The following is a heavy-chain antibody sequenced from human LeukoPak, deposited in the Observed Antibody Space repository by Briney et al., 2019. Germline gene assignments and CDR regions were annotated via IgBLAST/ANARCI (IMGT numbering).Heavy chain of an antibody. J-gene: IGHJ4*02. CDR2: IKRKTDGGTT. CDR1: GFTFSNVW. D-gene: IGHD6-19*01. Sequence: GGALRLSCAASGFTFSNVWMSWVRQAPGKGLEWVGRIKRKTDGGTTDYAAPVKGRFTISRDDSKNTLNLQMNRLKAEDTAVYYPRPSIAVAGSLDYWGQGTLVTVSS. V-gene: IGHV3-15*01. CDR3: RPSIAVAGSLDY.